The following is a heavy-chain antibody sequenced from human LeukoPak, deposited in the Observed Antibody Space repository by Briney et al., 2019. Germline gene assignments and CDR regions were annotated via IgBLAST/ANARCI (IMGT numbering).Heavy chain of an antibody. CDR2: ISGSGGST. V-gene: IGHV3-23*01. Sequence: PGGSLRLSCAASGFTFSSYAMSWVRQAPGKGLEWVSAISGSGGSTYYADSVKGRFTISRDNSKNTLYLQMNSLRAEDTAVYYCAKAEYALLRFLEWPRFRSGAHYFDYWGQGTLVTVSS. CDR3: AKAEYALLRFLEWPRFRSGAHYFDY. CDR1: GFTFSSYA. D-gene: IGHD3-3*01. J-gene: IGHJ4*02.